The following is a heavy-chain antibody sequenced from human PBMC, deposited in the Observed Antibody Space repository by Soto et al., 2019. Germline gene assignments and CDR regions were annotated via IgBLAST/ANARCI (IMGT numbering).Heavy chain of an antibody. CDR1: GGSVSSGSHY. D-gene: IGHD3-16*01. CDR2: IYYSGST. CDR3: ARDSSITDYYGMDV. V-gene: IGHV4-61*01. Sequence: QVLLQESGPGLVKPSETLSLTCTVSGGSVSSGSHYWSWIRQPPGKGLEWIGCIYYSGSTNYNPALKSRVTISVDTSKNQFSLKLSSVTAADTAVYYCARDSSITDYYGMDVWGQGTTVTVSS. J-gene: IGHJ6*02.